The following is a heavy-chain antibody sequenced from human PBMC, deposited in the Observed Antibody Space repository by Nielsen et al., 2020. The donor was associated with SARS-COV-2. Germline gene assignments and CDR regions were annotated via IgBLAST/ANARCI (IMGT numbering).Heavy chain of an antibody. J-gene: IGHJ3*02. D-gene: IGHD5-18*01. V-gene: IGHV4-61*01. Sequence: SGTLSLTCTVSGGSVSSGSYYWSWIRQPPGKGLEWIGYIYYSGSTNYNPSLKSRVTISVDTSKNQFSLKLSSVTAADTAVYYCARGIQLRAFGIWGQGTMVTVSS. CDR2: IYYSGST. CDR1: GGSVSSGSYY. CDR3: ARGIQLRAFGI.